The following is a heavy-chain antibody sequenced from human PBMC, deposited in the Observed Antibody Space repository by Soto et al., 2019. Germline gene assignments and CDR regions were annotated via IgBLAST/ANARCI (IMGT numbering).Heavy chain of an antibody. J-gene: IGHJ6*02. V-gene: IGHV4-30-2*01. CDR3: ARTCGGDCYYGMDV. CDR2: IYHSGST. CDR1: GGSISSGGYS. Sequence: SETLSLTCAVSGGSISSGGYSWSWIRQPPGKGLEWIGYIYHSGSTYYNPSLKSRVTISVDRSKNQFSLKLSSVTAADTAVYYCARTCGGDCYYGMDVWGQGTTVTVSS. D-gene: IGHD2-21*01.